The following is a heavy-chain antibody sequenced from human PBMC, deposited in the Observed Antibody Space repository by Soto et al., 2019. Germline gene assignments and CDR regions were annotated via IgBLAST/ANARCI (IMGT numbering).Heavy chain of an antibody. CDR2: IIPIFGTA. D-gene: IGHD3-22*01. V-gene: IGHV1-69*13. CDR1: GGTFSSYA. J-gene: IGHJ4*02. CDR3: ARDRYYDSSGSSYFDY. Sequence: VASVKVSCKASGGTFSSYAISWVRQAPGQGLEWMGGIIPIFGTANYAQKFQGRVTITADESTSTAYMELSSLRSEDTAVYYCARDRYYDSSGSSYFDYWGQGTLVTVSS.